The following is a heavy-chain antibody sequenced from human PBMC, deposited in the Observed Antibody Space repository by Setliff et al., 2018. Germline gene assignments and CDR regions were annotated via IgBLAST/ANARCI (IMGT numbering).Heavy chain of an antibody. CDR3: AREQFVGDY. CDR1: EITLSKNW. D-gene: IGHD3-10*01. J-gene: IGHJ4*02. CDR2: IKQDGSEK. Sequence: PGGSLRLSCVASEITLSKNWMTWVRQAPGKGLEWVANIKQDGSEKNYVDSVKGRFTISRDNARNSLYLQMNSLRAEDTAVYYCAREQFVGDYWGQGTLVTVSS. V-gene: IGHV3-7*03.